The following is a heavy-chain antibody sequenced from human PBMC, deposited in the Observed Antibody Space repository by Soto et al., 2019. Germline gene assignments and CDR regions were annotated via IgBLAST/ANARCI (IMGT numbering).Heavy chain of an antibody. CDR2: IWYDGRNM. CDR3: VRWGPDKTWDY. Sequence: WGSLRLSGVAAGCTFRSNGMHGVRQAPGKGVEWVAGIWYDGRNMYYADSVKGRFTISRDNSRNTLYLKMNSLRAQETAVYYSVRWGPDKTWDYWGQRTQVTVPS. D-gene: IGHD3-16*01. V-gene: IGHV3-33*01. CDR1: GCTFRSNG. J-gene: IGHJ4*01.